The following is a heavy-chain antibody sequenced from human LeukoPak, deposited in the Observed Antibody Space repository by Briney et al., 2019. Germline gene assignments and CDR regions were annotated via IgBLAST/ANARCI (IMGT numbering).Heavy chain of an antibody. CDR1: GFTFDDYA. CDR3: AKGDGYNFGVDFDY. J-gene: IGHJ4*02. CDR2: ISWNSGST. Sequence: PGRSLRLSCAASGFTFDDYAMHWVRQAPGKGLEWVSGISWNSGSTGYADSVKGRFTISRDNAKNSLYLQMNSLRAEDTALYYCAKGDGYNFGVDFDYWGQGTLVTVSS. V-gene: IGHV3-9*01. D-gene: IGHD5-24*01.